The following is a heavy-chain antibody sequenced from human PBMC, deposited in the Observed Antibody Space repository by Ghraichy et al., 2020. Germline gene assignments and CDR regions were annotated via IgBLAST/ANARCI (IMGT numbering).Heavy chain of an antibody. J-gene: IGHJ4*02. CDR3: ARWYYDFWSGDEY. Sequence: SQTLSLTCTVSGGSISSGGYYWSWIRQHPGKGLEWIGYIYYSGSTYYNPSLKSRVTISVDTSKNQFSLKLSFVTAADTAVYYCARWYYDFWSGDEYWGQGTLVTVSS. CDR1: GGSISSGGYY. CDR2: IYYSGST. D-gene: IGHD3-3*01. V-gene: IGHV4-31*03.